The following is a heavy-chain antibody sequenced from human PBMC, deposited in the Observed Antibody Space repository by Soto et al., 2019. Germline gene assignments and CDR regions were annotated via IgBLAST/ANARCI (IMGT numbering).Heavy chain of an antibody. CDR1: GYTFTDYA. J-gene: IGHJ6*02. Sequence: QVHLVQSGAEVRETGASVRISCEASGYTFTDYAIHWVRKAHGQRPEWMGWINAANGNIKSSRPFRGRVTLTIDKSASTAYLDLTSLRSEDTAVYFCARRGIIGTNTYYYGLDVWGQGTAVTVSS. CDR2: INAANGNI. D-gene: IGHD1-20*01. V-gene: IGHV1-3*01. CDR3: ARRGIIGTNTYYYGLDV.